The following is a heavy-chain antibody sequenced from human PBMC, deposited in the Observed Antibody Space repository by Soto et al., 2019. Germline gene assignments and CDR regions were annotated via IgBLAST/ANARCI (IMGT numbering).Heavy chain of an antibody. CDR2: FDPEDGET. V-gene: IGHV1-24*01. J-gene: IGHJ5*02. CDR3: ATDLYSSTSCYSWFDP. CDR1: GYTLTELS. D-gene: IGHD2-2*01. Sequence: ASVKVSCKVSGYTLTELSMHWVRQAPGKGLEWMGGFDPEDGETIYAQKFQGRVTMTEDTSTDTAYMELSSLRSEDTAVYYCATDLYSSTSCYSWFDPWGQGTLVTVSS.